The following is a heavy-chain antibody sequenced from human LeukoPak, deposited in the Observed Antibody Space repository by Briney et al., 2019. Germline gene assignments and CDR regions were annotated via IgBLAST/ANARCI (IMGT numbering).Heavy chain of an antibody. J-gene: IGHJ4*02. CDR3: ARRGGYSGYGPFDY. CDR1: GGSISSYY. Sequence: SETLSLTCTVSGGSISSYYWSWIRQPPGKGLEWIGYIYYSGSTNYNPSLKSRVTISVDTSKNQFSLKLSSVTAADTAVYYCARRGGYSGYGPFDYWGQGTLVTVSS. V-gene: IGHV4-59*08. D-gene: IGHD5-12*01. CDR2: IYYSGST.